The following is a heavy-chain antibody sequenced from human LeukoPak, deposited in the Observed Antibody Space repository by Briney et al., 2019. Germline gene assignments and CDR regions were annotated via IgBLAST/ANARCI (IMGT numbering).Heavy chain of an antibody. CDR1: GGSISSGGYY. V-gene: IGHV4-31*03. CDR3: AREPGTYSSSWYYYYYGMDV. D-gene: IGHD6-13*01. CDR2: IYYSGST. J-gene: IGHJ6*02. Sequence: SETLSLTCTVSGGSISSGGYYWSWIRQHPGKGLEWIGYIYYSGSTYYNPSLKSRVTISVDTSKNQFSLKLSSVTAADTAVYYCAREPGTYSSSWYYYYYGMDVWGQGTTVTVSS.